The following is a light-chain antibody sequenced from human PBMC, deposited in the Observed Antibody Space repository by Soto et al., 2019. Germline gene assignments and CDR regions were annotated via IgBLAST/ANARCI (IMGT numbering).Light chain of an antibody. J-gene: IGLJ3*02. CDR3: CSYAGSSTWV. V-gene: IGLV2-23*02. Sequence: QSAPTQPASVSGSPGQSITISCSGTSSDVGSYNFVSWYQQHPSKAPKLMIYGVSKRPSGISTRFSGSKSGNTASLTISVLQAAGEADYYCCSYAGSSTWVFGGGTKVTVL. CDR1: SSDVGSYNF. CDR2: GVS.